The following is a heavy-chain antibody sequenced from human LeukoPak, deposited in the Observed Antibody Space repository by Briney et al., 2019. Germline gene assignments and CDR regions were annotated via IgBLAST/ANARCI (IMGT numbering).Heavy chain of an antibody. V-gene: IGHV1-46*01. Sequence: ASVTVSFTASVYTFTNYFMHWVRQAPGQGRVWMGIINPSGGSTSYAHKSQGRVTMTRDTSTSTVYMEVSSLRSEDTAVYYCARGGSSSSPFFDYWGQGTLVTVSS. D-gene: IGHD6-13*01. CDR2: INPSGGST. CDR1: VYTFTNYF. J-gene: IGHJ4*02. CDR3: ARGGSSSSPFFDY.